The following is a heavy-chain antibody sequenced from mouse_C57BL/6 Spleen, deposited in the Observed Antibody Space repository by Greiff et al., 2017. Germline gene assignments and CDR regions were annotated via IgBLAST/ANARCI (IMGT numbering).Heavy chain of an antibody. D-gene: IGHD3-2*02. Sequence: QVQLQQPGAELVMPGASVKLSCKASGYTFTSYWMHWVKQRPGQGLEWIGEIDPSDSYTNYNKKFKGKSTLTVDKSSSTAYMQLSSLTSEDSAVYYCARDSSGHFCFAYWGQGTLVTVSA. CDR2: IDPSDSYT. V-gene: IGHV1-69*01. CDR3: ARDSSGHFCFAY. CDR1: GYTFTSYW. J-gene: IGHJ3*01.